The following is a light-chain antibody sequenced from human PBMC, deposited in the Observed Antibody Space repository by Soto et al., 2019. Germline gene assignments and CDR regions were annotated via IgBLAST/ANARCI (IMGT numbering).Light chain of an antibody. Sequence: EIVLTQSPATLSLSPGERATLSCRASQSVSSYLAWYQQKPGQGPRLLIYGASNRATGIPARFSGSGSGTEFSLTISSLQPEDFATYYCQQYYSYPPTFGQGTKVDIK. CDR3: QQYYSYPPT. J-gene: IGKJ1*01. CDR2: GAS. V-gene: IGKV3-11*01. CDR1: QSVSSY.